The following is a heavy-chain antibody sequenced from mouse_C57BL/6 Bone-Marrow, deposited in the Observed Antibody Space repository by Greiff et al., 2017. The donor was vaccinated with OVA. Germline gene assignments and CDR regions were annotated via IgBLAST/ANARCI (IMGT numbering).Heavy chain of an antibody. CDR1: GFSLTSYG. CDR3: ARNSESSGSAWFAY. D-gene: IGHD3-2*02. V-gene: IGHV2-2*01. CDR2: IWSGGST. J-gene: IGHJ3*01. Sequence: QVQLQQSGPGLVQPSQSLSITCTVSGFSLTSYGVHWVRQSPGKGLEWLGVIWSGGSTDYTAAFISRLSISKDNSKSQVLFKMNSLQADDTAIYYCARNSESSGSAWFAYWGQGTLVTVSA.